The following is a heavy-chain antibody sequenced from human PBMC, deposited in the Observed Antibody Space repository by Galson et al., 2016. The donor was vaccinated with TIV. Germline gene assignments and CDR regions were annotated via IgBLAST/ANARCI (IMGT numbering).Heavy chain of an antibody. D-gene: IGHD2-2*01. J-gene: IGHJ4*02. Sequence: SVKVSCKASGYTFTSYDISWVRQATGQGPEWMGWVNPDSANTGYARNFQGRVTMTTSISISTAYLELSGLRSEDTAVYYCARAVRNQLLSDYWGQGTLVTVSS. CDR1: GYTFTSYD. CDR3: ARAVRNQLLSDY. V-gene: IGHV1-8*01. CDR2: VNPDSANT.